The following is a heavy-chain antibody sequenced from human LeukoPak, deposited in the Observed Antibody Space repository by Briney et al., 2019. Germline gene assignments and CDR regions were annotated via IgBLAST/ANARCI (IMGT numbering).Heavy chain of an antibody. Sequence: GGSLGLSCAASGFTVSSNYMSWVRQAPGKGLEWVSVIYSGGSTYYADSVKGRFTISRDNSKNTLYLQMNSLRAEDTAVYYCARDVEGLFDPWGQGTLVTVSS. D-gene: IGHD5-24*01. CDR3: ARDVEGLFDP. CDR2: IYSGGST. CDR1: GFTVSSNY. V-gene: IGHV3-53*01. J-gene: IGHJ5*02.